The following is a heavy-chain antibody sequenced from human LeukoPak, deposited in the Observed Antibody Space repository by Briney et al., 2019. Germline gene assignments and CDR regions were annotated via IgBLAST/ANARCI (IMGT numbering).Heavy chain of an antibody. CDR3: ARDFGSTSDWYDPPWFFDL. V-gene: IGHV1-18*01. D-gene: IGHD6-19*01. CDR2: ITAYNGNT. CDR1: VYTFNSYG. Sequence: ASVKVFCKASVYTFNSYGISWVRQAPGQGLEGMGWITAYNGNTNYAEKHQGRVTMTTDTSTSTAYMELRSLRSVDTAVYYCARDFGSTSDWYDPPWFFDLWGRGTLVTVSS. J-gene: IGHJ2*01.